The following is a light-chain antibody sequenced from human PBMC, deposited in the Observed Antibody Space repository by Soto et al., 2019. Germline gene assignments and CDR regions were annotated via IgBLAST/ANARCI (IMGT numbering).Light chain of an antibody. J-gene: IGLJ1*01. CDR1: SSDVGNYIY. Sequence: QSALTQPASVSGSPGQSITISCTGTSSDVGNYIYVSWFQRHPGKAPKLMIFGVYDRPSGVSDRFSGSKSGNTASLTIFGLQLEDEAVYYCSSYTSGSTLPWVFGTGTKVTVL. CDR3: SSYTSGSTLPWV. V-gene: IGLV2-14*01. CDR2: GVY.